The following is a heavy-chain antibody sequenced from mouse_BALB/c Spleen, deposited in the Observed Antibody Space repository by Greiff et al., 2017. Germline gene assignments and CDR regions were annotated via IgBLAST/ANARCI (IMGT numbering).Heavy chain of an antibody. CDR2: IRLKSNNYAT. CDR1: GFSFSNYW. V-gene: IGHV6-6*02. J-gene: IGHJ4*01. D-gene: IGHD1-1*01. Sequence: EVKLVESGGGLVQPGGSMKLSCVASGFSFSNYWMNWVRQSPEKGLEWVAEIRLKSNNYATHYAESVKGRFTISRDDSKCSVYLQMNNLRAEDTGIYYCTRYYGSSYVEDYAMDYWGQGTSVTVSS. CDR3: TRYYGSSYVEDYAMDY.